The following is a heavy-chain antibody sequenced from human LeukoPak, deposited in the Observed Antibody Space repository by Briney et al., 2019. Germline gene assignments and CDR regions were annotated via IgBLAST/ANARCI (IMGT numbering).Heavy chain of an antibody. J-gene: IGHJ6*02. CDR1: GFTFSSYA. D-gene: IGHD3-10*01. CDR2: MSGSGGST. V-gene: IGHV3-23*01. Sequence: GGSLRLSCAASGFTFSSYAMSWVRQAPGKGLEWVSTMSGSGGSTYYADSVKGRFTISRDNSKNTLYLQMNSLRAEDTAVYYCAKRSRRLTIVRGVPREDVWGQGTMVTVSS. CDR3: AKRSRRLTIVRGVPREDV.